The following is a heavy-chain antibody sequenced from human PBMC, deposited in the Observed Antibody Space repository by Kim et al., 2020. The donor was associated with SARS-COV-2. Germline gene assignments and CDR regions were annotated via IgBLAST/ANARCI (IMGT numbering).Heavy chain of an antibody. Sequence: GESLKISCKGSGYSFTSYWISWVRQMPGKGLEWMGRIDPSDSYTNYSPSFQGHVTISADKSISTAYLQWSSLKASDTAMYYCARIGRVGAVAGDYYGMDVWGQGTTVTVSS. D-gene: IGHD6-19*01. CDR1: GYSFTSYW. CDR3: ARIGRVGAVAGDYYGMDV. J-gene: IGHJ6*02. CDR2: IDPSDSYT. V-gene: IGHV5-10-1*01.